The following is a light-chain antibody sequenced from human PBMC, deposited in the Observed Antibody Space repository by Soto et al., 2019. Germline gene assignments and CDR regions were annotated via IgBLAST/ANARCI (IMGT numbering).Light chain of an antibody. V-gene: IGLV6-57*03. CDR2: EDN. CDR1: SGSIASNY. CDR3: QSYDRSNWV. J-gene: IGLJ3*02. Sequence: NFMLTQPHSVSESPGKTVTISCTRSSGSIASNYVQWYQQRPGSAPTTVIYEDNQRPSGVPDRFSGSIDSSSNSASLTISGLKDEDEADYYCQSYDRSNWVFGGGTKLTVL.